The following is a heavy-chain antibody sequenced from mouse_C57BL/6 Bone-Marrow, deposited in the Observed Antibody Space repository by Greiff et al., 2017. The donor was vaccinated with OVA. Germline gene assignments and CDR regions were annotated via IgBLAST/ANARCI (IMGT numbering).Heavy chain of an antibody. D-gene: IGHD1-1*01. CDR3: ESSSSYYYAMDY. Sequence: QVQLQQSGAELVKPGASVKISCKASGYAFSSYWMNWVKQRPGKGLEWIGQIYPGDGDTNYNGKFKGKATLTADKSSSTAYMQLSSLTSEDSAVYFCESSSSYYYAMDYWGQGTSVTVSS. CDR1: GYAFSSYW. J-gene: IGHJ4*01. CDR2: IYPGDGDT. V-gene: IGHV1-80*01.